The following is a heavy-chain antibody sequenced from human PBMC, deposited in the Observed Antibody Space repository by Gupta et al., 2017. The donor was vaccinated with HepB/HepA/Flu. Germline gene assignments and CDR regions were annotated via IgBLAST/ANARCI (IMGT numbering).Heavy chain of an antibody. V-gene: IGHV3-7*04. J-gene: IGHJ4*02. Sequence: DVRLVESGGGVAQSGGSLILYSAASGFTFRTLAMTWVRQAPGKGLGWVANIKQDGSKKYYGDSVKGRFTSSRDNAKNSLYLQMNSLRADDTAVYYCARGAMGVVIHFDYWGQGTLVTGAS. D-gene: IGHD3-3*01. CDR1: GFTFRTLA. CDR2: IKQDGSKK. CDR3: ARGAMGVVIHFDY.